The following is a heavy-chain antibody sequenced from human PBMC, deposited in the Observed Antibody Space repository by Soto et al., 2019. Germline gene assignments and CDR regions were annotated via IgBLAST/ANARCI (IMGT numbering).Heavy chain of an antibody. CDR3: ARHYFIGVKYQLPPGWFDP. Sequence: SETLSLTCTVSGGSISSSSYYWGWIRQPPGKGLEWIGSIYYSGSTYYNPSLKSRVTISVDTSKNQFPLKLSSVTAADTAVYYCARHYFIGVKYQLPPGWFDPWGQGTLVTVSS. CDR1: GGSISSSSYY. J-gene: IGHJ5*02. D-gene: IGHD2-2*01. CDR2: IYYSGST. V-gene: IGHV4-39*01.